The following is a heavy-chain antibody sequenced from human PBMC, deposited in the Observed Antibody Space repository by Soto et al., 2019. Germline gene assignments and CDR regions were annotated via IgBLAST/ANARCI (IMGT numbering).Heavy chain of an antibody. CDR1: GFTFSRYG. V-gene: IGHV3-30*18. CDR2: ISYDGSAQ. Sequence: QVQLVESGGGVVQPGRSLRLSCAASGFTFSRYGMHWVRQAPGKGLEWVAVISYDGSAQYYADSVKGRFTISRDNSKNTLYLQMTSLGLEDTAVYYCAKEPLEVSGRNAFNIWGQGTMVTASS. J-gene: IGHJ3*02. D-gene: IGHD1-1*01. CDR3: AKEPLEVSGRNAFNI.